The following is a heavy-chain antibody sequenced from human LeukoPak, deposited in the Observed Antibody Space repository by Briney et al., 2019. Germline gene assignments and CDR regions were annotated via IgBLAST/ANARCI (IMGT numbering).Heavy chain of an antibody. Sequence: PGGSLRLSCAASGFTFSSYEMNWVRQAPGKGLEWVSYISSSGSGSTIYYADSVKGRFTISRDNSKNTLYLQMNSLRAEDTAVYYCAKDVALNFDWFDYWGQGTLVTVSS. CDR2: ISSSGSGSTI. J-gene: IGHJ4*02. CDR3: AKDVALNFDWFDY. CDR1: GFTFSSYE. V-gene: IGHV3-48*03. D-gene: IGHD3-9*01.